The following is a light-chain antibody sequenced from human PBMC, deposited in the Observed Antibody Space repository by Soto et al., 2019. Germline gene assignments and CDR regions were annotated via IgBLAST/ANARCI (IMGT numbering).Light chain of an antibody. J-gene: IGKJ5*01. CDR2: AAS. V-gene: IGKV1-39*01. Sequence: DIQMTQSPSSLSASIGDRITITCRARQSISSPLYWFQQKPGQAPKLLIYAASSLQSGVPSRFSGSGSGTDVTLTISSLQPEDFATYYCQQSYSNSITFGRGTRLEIK. CDR1: QSISSP. CDR3: QQSYSNSIT.